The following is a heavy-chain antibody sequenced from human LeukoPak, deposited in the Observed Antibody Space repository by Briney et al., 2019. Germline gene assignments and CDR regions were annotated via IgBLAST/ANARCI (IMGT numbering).Heavy chain of an antibody. D-gene: IGHD3-22*01. CDR1: GFTFSSYA. CDR2: ISYDGSNK. J-gene: IGHJ4*02. CDR3: ASDDSTGYHHSDN. Sequence: PGGSLTLSCTASGFTFSSYAMHWVRQAPGRGLEWVAVISYDGSNKYYADSVKGRFTISRGNSKNTLYLQMSSLRADDAAVYYCASDDSTGYHHSDNWGQGTLVTVSS. V-gene: IGHV3-30-3*01.